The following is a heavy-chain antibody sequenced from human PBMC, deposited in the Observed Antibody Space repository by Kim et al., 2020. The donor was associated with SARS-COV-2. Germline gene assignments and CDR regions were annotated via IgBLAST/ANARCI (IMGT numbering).Heavy chain of an antibody. Sequence: SETLSLTCTVSVGSISSDYWTWIRQPPGKGLEWIGDIKNNGMRTNYNPPLGSRDAMLVDPSKSHSPLQLSSLAAADAAVYFCARIPDITGWPFDSGGQGIRDTVSS. D-gene: IGHD6-19*01. CDR2: IKNNGMRT. CDR1: VGSISSDY. J-gene: IGHJ4*02. CDR3: ARIPDITGWPFDS. V-gene: IGHV4-59*01.